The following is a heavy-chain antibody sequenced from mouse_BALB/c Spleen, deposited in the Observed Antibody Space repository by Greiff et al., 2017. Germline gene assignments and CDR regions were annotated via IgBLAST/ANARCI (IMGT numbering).Heavy chain of an antibody. Sequence: QVQLQQSRPELVKPGASVKISCKASGYAFSSSWMNWVKQRPGQGLEWIGRIYPGDGDTNYNGKFKGKATLTADKSSSTAYMQLSSLTSVDSAVYFCARDYPTTVVARGYAMDYWGQGTSVTVSS. D-gene: IGHD1-1*01. CDR3: ARDYPTTVVARGYAMDY. V-gene: IGHV1-82*01. CDR2: IYPGDGDT. J-gene: IGHJ4*01. CDR1: GYAFSSSW.